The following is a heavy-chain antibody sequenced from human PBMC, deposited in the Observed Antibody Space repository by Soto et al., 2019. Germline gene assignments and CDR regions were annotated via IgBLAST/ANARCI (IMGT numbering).Heavy chain of an antibody. CDR2: ISHDGGT. CDR1: GGSFDDFY. J-gene: IGHJ6*02. D-gene: IGHD3-10*01. CDR3: ARGQLVWYGDLTPYHRDMDV. V-gene: IGHV4-34*02. Sequence: QVQLQRWGAGLLRPSETLSLTCAFYGGSFDDFYWSWVRQSPGKGLEWVGEISHDGGTNYSPSLASRVSISVDTSTNQFSLHLRSVTAADTGLYYCARGQLVWYGDLTPYHRDMDVWGQGTTVTVSS.